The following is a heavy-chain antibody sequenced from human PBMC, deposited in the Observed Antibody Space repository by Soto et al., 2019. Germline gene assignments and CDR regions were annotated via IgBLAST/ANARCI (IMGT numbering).Heavy chain of an antibody. CDR2: IYYGGSP. CDR1: GGSTSSGGYY. D-gene: IGHD3-3*01. J-gene: IGHJ4*02. CDR3: GRRPLMTIFGVVSRAPGI. V-gene: IGHV4-31*03. Sequence: SETLSLTCTLSGGSTSSGGYYWSWIRQHPRKGMQWIGYIYYGGSPHYNPSPKSRVTIAVDTSKNEFSLKLSSVTAADTAVYYCGRRPLMTIFGVVSRAPGIWGPGALVTIFS.